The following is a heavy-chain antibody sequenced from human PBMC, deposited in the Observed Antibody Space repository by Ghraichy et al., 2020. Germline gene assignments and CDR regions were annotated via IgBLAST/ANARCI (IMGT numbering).Heavy chain of an antibody. CDR2: IYYSGST. J-gene: IGHJ4*02. CDR1: GGSISSSSYY. CDR3: ARVAGGNHFDY. D-gene: IGHD4-23*01. V-gene: IGHV4-39*07. Sequence: ETLSLTCTVSGGSISSSSYYWGWIRQPPGKGLEWIGSIYYSGSTYYNPSLKSRVTISVDTSKNQFSLKLSSVTAADTAVYYCARVAGGNHFDYWGQGTLVTVSS.